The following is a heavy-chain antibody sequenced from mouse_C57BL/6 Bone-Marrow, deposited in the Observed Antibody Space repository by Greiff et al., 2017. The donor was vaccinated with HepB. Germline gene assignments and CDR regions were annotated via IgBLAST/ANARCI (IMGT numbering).Heavy chain of an antibody. CDR2: IDPENGDT. D-gene: IGHD3-2*02. CDR3: TAFRQLRFAWFAY. J-gene: IGHJ3*01. V-gene: IGHV14-4*01. CDR1: GFNIKDDY. Sequence: VQLKQSGAELVRPGASVKLSCTASGFNIKDDYMHWVKQRPEQGLEWIGWIDPENGDTEYASKFQGKATIPADTSSNTAYLQLSSLTSEDTAVYYCTAFRQLRFAWFAYWGQGTLVTVSA.